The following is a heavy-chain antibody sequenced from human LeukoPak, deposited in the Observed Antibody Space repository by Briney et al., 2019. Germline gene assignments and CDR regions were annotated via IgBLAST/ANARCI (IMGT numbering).Heavy chain of an antibody. CDR3: ASSSGNDSSGYYFGVGY. Sequence: ASVKVSCKASGYTFTSYGISWVRQAPGQGLEWMGWISAYNGNTNYAQKLQGRVTITADESTSTAYMELSSLRSEDTAVYYCASSSGNDSSGYYFGVGYWGQGTLVTVSS. D-gene: IGHD3-22*01. J-gene: IGHJ4*02. CDR2: ISAYNGNT. CDR1: GYTFTSYG. V-gene: IGHV1-18*01.